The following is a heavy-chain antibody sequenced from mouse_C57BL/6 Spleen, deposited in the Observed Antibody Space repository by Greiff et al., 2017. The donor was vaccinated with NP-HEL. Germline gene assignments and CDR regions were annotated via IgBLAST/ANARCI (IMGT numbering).Heavy chain of an antibody. CDR2: IYPGSGST. J-gene: IGHJ4*01. CDR3: ARDYGSSFYAMDY. V-gene: IGHV1-55*01. D-gene: IGHD1-1*01. CDR1: GYTFTSYW. Sequence: QVQLQQPGAELVKPGASVKMSCKASGYTFTSYWITWVKQRPGQGLEWIGDIYPGSGSTNYNEKFKSKATLTVDTSSSTAYMQLSSLTSEDSAVYYCARDYGSSFYAMDYWGQRTSVTVSS.